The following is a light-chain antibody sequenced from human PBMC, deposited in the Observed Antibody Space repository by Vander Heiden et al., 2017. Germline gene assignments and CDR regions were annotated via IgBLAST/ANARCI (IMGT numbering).Light chain of an antibody. CDR2: DAF. Sequence: DIQITQSPSTLSASVGDRVTITCRASQSISSWLAWYQQIPGKAPNLLIYDAFSLKSGVPSRFSGSGSGTEFTLTISSLQPDDFATYYCQQYNSYSWTFGQGTKVEIK. CDR3: QQYNSYSWT. J-gene: IGKJ1*01. V-gene: IGKV1-5*01. CDR1: QSISSW.